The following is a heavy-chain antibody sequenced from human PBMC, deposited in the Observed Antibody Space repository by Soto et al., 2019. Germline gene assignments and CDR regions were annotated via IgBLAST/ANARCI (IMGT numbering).Heavy chain of an antibody. CDR2: ISWNSGSI. CDR1: GFTFDDYA. Sequence: SLRLSCAASGFTFDDYAMHWVRQAPGKGLEWVSGISWNSGSIGYADSVKGRFTISRDNAKNSLYLQMNSLRAEDTALYYCAKDMTVAVAGYRLDYWGQGTLVTVSS. CDR3: AKDMTVAVAGYRLDY. D-gene: IGHD6-19*01. V-gene: IGHV3-9*01. J-gene: IGHJ4*02.